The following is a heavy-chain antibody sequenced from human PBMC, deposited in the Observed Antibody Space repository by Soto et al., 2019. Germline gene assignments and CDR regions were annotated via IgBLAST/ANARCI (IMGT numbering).Heavy chain of an antibody. D-gene: IGHD6-6*01. V-gene: IGHV4-34*01. CDR3: ARAQYSSSSRGKFDP. Sequence: SETLSLTCAVYGGSFSGYYWSWIRQPPGKGLEWIGEINHSGSTNYNPSLKSRVTISVDTSKNQFSLKLSSVTAADTAVYYCARAQYSSSSRGKFDPWGQGTLVTVSS. J-gene: IGHJ5*02. CDR2: INHSGST. CDR1: GGSFSGYY.